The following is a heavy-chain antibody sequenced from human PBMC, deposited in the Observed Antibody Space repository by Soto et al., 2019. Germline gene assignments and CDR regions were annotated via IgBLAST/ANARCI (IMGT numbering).Heavy chain of an antibody. CDR3: ARVSPFDYYYGMDV. Sequence: QVQLVESGGGVVQPGRSLRLSCAASGFTFSSYAMHWVRQAPGKGLEWVAVISYDGSNKYYADSVKGRFTISRDNSKNTLYLQMNSLRAEDTAVYYCARVSPFDYYYGMDVWGQGTTVTVSS. CDR2: ISYDGSNK. V-gene: IGHV3-30-3*01. J-gene: IGHJ6*02. CDR1: GFTFSSYA.